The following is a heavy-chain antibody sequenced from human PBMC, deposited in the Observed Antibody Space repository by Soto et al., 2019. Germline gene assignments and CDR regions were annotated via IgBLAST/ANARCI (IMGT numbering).Heavy chain of an antibody. CDR2: ISGSGGST. D-gene: IGHD2-2*01. CDR1: GFTFTTYA. J-gene: IGHJ4*02. CDR3: AKTGFGRYCSRSNCVHFDY. Sequence: EVQVLESGGGLVQPGGSLRLSCVASGFTFTTYAMTWVRQAPGKGLEWVSIISGSGGSTHYADSVKGRFIISRDNSKNTLYLQMNGLRAEDTAVYYCAKTGFGRYCSRSNCVHFDYWGQGTLVTVS. V-gene: IGHV3-23*01.